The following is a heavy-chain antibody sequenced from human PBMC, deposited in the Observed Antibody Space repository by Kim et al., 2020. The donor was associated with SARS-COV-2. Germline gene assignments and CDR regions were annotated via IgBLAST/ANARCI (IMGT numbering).Heavy chain of an antibody. V-gene: IGHV4-34*01. CDR2: IHQSGST. Sequence: SETLSLTCAVYGGSFSGHYWSWIRQPPGKGLEWIGEIHQSGSTNYNPSLKSRVTISIDTSKNQFSLKLSSVTAADTAFYYCARGRAGVVPAPILGIGPHYDYFIMDVWGHGTSVTLSS. CDR3: ARGRAGVVPAPILGIGPHYDYFIMDV. D-gene: IGHD2-2*02. J-gene: IGHJ6*02. CDR1: GGSFSGHY.